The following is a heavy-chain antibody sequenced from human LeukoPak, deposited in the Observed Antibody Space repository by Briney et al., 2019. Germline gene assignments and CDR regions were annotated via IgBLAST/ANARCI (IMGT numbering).Heavy chain of an antibody. CDR1: GFTFSSYS. J-gene: IGHJ4*02. CDR3: ARSQGNYYDSSGYYSEDY. D-gene: IGHD3-22*01. V-gene: IGHV3-21*01. CDR2: ISSSSSYI. Sequence: KSGGSLRLSCAASGFTFSSYSMNWVRQAPGKGLEWVSSISSSSSYIYYADSVKGRFTISRDNAKNSLYLQMNSLRAEDTAVYYCARSQGNYYDSSGYYSEDYWGQGTLVTVSS.